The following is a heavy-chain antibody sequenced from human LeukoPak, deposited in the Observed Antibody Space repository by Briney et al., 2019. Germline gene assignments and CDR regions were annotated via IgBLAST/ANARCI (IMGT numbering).Heavy chain of an antibody. Sequence: GGSLRLSCAASGFTFSTYAIHWVRRAPGKGLEWVAVISYDGSNTYYADSVKGRFTISRDNSKNTLYLQMTSRRAEDTAVYYCARDSGAGWELPKYYFDYWGQGTLVTVSS. V-gene: IGHV3-30-3*01. CDR1: GFTFSTYA. J-gene: IGHJ4*02. CDR2: ISYDGSNT. D-gene: IGHD1-26*01. CDR3: ARDSGAGWELPKYYFDY.